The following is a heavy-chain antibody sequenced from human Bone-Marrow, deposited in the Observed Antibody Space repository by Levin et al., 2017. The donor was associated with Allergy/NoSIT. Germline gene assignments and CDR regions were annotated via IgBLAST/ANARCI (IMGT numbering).Heavy chain of an antibody. CDR3: ARVRVILTGYYRGSQASYYYGMDV. D-gene: IGHD3-9*01. CDR2: IYHSGST. Sequence: SETLSLTCAVYGGSFSDYNWSWIRQPPGKGLEWIGEIYHSGSTNYNPPLKSRVTISIDTSKNQFSLKLSSVTGADTAVYYCARVRVILTGYYRGSQASYYYGMDVWGQGTTVTVSS. V-gene: IGHV4-34*01. J-gene: IGHJ6*02. CDR1: GGSFSDYN.